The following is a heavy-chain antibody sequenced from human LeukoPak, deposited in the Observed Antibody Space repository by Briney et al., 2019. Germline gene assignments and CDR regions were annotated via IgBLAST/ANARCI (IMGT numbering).Heavy chain of an antibody. J-gene: IGHJ4*02. CDR2: IYPGDSDT. CDR3: ARLQIPLIFGVEY. CDR1: GYSFTSYW. V-gene: IGHV5-51*01. Sequence: GESLQISCKGSGYSFTSYWIGWVRQLPGKGLEWMGIIYPGDSDTRYSPSFQGQVTISADKSISTAYLRWSSLKASDTAMYYCARLQIPLIFGVEYWGQGTLVTVSS. D-gene: IGHD3-3*01.